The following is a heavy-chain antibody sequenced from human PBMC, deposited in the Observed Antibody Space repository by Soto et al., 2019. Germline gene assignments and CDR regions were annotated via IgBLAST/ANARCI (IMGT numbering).Heavy chain of an antibody. J-gene: IGHJ2*01. CDR2: IIPIFGTV. Sequence: QVQLVQSGAEMKKPGSSVKVSCKASGGTFSNYPISWVRQAPGQGLEWMGGIIPIFGTVNYAQKFQGRVTITAAESTSTAYMELSSLRSDDTAVYYCARGNHRWLQLWYFDLWGRGTLVTVSS. CDR1: GGTFSNYP. D-gene: IGHD5-12*01. CDR3: ARGNHRWLQLWYFDL. V-gene: IGHV1-69*12.